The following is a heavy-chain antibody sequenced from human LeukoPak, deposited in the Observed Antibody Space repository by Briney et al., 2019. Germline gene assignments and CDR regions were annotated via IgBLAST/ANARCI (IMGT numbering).Heavy chain of an antibody. Sequence: PGGSLRLSCAASGFTFDDYGMSWVRQAPGKGVEWVSGINWNGGSTVYADSVKGGFTIYRENKKKTVYLQMNSLRAEDTAVYYCAKDLDGGSYYVDYWGQGTLVTVSS. D-gene: IGHD1-26*01. J-gene: IGHJ4*02. CDR3: AKDLDGGSYYVDY. CDR1: GFTFDDYG. CDR2: INWNGGST. V-gene: IGHV3-20*04.